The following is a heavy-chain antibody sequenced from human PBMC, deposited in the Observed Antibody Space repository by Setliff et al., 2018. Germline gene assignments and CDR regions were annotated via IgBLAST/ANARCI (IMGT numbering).Heavy chain of an antibody. Sequence: SVKVSCKASGGTFSSYGISWVRQAPGQGLEWMGGTIPIFGTTDYAQKFRGRVTIITDESTSTAFMQLSSLRSEDTAVYYCVREGVDSRSSTDYRYYMDVWGTGTTVTVSS. CDR1: GGTFSSYG. J-gene: IGHJ6*03. CDR3: VREGVDSRSSTDYRYYMDV. CDR2: TIPIFGTT. D-gene: IGHD3-22*01. V-gene: IGHV1-69*05.